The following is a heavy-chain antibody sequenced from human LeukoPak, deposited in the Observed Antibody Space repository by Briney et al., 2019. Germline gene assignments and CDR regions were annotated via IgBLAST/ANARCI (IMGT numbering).Heavy chain of an antibody. D-gene: IGHD2/OR15-2a*01. V-gene: IGHV3-15*01. J-gene: IGHJ4*02. CDR3: TTDLPRSTSCSHDY. CDR2: IKRDIDGGTT. CDR1: GFTFSNSW. Sequence: GGSLRLSCAASGFTFSNSWMLWVRQAPGRGLEWVARIKRDIDGGTTDYAAPVKGRFTITRDDSGNTLYLQMNSLKTEDTAVYYCTTDLPRSTSCSHDYWGQGTQVTVSS.